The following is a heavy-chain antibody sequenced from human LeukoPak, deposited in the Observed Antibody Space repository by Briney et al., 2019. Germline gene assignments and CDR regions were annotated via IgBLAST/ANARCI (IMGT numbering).Heavy chain of an antibody. J-gene: IGHJ4*02. CDR3: ARDLAASWFFR. V-gene: IGHV4-59*01. CDR2: IYYRGST. CDR1: GGSISGYY. D-gene: IGHD6-13*01. Sequence: SETLSLTCTVSGGSISGYYWSWIRQPPGKGLEWIGYIYYRGSTNYNPSLKSRVTISVDTSKNQFSLKLSSVTAADTAVYYCARDLAASWFFRWGQGTLVTVSS.